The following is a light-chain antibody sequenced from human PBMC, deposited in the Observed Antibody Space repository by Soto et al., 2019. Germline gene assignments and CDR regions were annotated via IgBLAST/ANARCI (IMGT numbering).Light chain of an antibody. V-gene: IGLV2-14*01. CDR2: EVN. Sequence: QSALTQPASLSGSPGQSITISCTGTSSDIGAYDYVSWFQQHPGKAPKLMISEVNNRPSGVSNRFSGSKSGNTAYLTISGLQVEDEAYYYCCSYAGSFTYVFGTGTKVTVL. CDR3: CSYAGSFTYV. J-gene: IGLJ1*01. CDR1: SSDIGAYDY.